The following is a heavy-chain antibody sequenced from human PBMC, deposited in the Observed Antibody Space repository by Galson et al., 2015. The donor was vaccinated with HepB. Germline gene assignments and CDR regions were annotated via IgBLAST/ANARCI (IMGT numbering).Heavy chain of an antibody. Sequence: SLRLSCAASGFTFSSYGMHWVRQAPGKGLEWVAVISYDGSNKYYADSVKGRFTISRDNSKNTLYLQMNSLRAEDTAVYYCAKDGGDLDGYNFNHWGQGTLVTVSS. CDR3: AKDGGDLDGYNFNH. V-gene: IGHV3-30*18. CDR2: ISYDGSNK. CDR1: GFTFSSYG. J-gene: IGHJ4*02. D-gene: IGHD5-24*01.